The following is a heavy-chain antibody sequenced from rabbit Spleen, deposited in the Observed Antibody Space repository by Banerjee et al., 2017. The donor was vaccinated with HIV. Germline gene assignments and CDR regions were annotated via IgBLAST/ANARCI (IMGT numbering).Heavy chain of an antibody. CDR1: GIDFSSYYY. V-gene: IGHV1S40*01. J-gene: IGHJ6*01. D-gene: IGHD8-1*01. Sequence: QSLEESGGDLVKPGASLTLTCKASGIDFSSYYYMCWVRQAPGKGLERIACMDTGSSGFTYFASWAKGRFTISKTSSTTLTLQMTSLTAADTATYFCARDTGSSFSSYGMDLWGPGTLVTVS. CDR2: MDTGSSGFT. CDR3: ARDTGSSFSSYGMDL.